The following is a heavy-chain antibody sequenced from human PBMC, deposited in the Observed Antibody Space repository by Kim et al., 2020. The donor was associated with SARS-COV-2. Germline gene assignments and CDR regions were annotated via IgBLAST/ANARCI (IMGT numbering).Heavy chain of an antibody. CDR3: ARWRFGPRGWFDP. V-gene: IGHV4-34*01. D-gene: IGHD3-10*01. CDR1: GGSFSGYY. J-gene: IGHJ5*02. CDR2: INHSGST. Sequence: SETLSLTCAVYGGSFSGYYWSWIRQPPGKGLEWIGEINHSGSTNYNPSLKSRVTISVDTSKNQFSLKLSSVTAADTAVYYCARWRFGPRGWFDPWGQGTLVTVSA.